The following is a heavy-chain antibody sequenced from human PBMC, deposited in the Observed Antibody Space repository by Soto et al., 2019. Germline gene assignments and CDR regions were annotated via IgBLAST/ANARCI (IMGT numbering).Heavy chain of an antibody. V-gene: IGHV1-69*02. D-gene: IGHD1-26*01. Sequence: ASVKVSCKASGGTFSSYTISWVRQAPGQGLEWMGRIIPILGIANYAQKFQGRVTITADKSTSTAYMELSSLRSEDTAVYYCARGSVGRASVADYWFDPWGQGTLVTVSS. CDR2: IIPILGIA. CDR1: GGTFSSYT. CDR3: ARGSVGRASVADYWFDP. J-gene: IGHJ5*02.